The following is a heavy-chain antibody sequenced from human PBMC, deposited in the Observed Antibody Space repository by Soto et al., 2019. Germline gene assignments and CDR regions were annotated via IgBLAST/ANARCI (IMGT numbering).Heavy chain of an antibody. J-gene: IGHJ1*01. Sequence: TSETLSLTCAVYGGSFSGYYWSWIRQPPGKGLEWIGEINHSESTNYNPSQKSRDTISVDTSKNQFSLKLSSVTAADTAVYYCARAVLGYCSGGSCYQEYFQHWGQGTLVTVSS. D-gene: IGHD2-15*01. CDR3: ARAVLGYCSGGSCYQEYFQH. CDR1: GGSFSGYY. CDR2: INHSEST. V-gene: IGHV4-34*01.